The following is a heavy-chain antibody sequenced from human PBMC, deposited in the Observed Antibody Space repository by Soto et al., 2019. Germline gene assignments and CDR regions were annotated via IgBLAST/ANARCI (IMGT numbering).Heavy chain of an antibody. CDR2: IGESGTPT. D-gene: IGHD2-2*01. J-gene: IGHJ6*02. CDR3: PRSIPGVRYYAMDV. V-gene: IGHV3-23*01. Sequence: VGSKIHSNGSSEFKISSYGMKWIRQKQGKGLEWVSLIGESGTPTYYADSVKGRFTISRDNSGNTLFLEMYSLRAEDTAVYYCPRSIPGVRYYAMDVWGQGTTVTVSS. CDR1: EFKISSYG.